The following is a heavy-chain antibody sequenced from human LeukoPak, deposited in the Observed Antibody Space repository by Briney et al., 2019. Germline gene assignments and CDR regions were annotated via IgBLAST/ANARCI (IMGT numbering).Heavy chain of an antibody. CDR3: ARNSGRFDYDILTGSNYYYYYMDV. J-gene: IGHJ6*03. D-gene: IGHD3-9*01. CDR2: INHSGST. CDR1: GGSFSGYY. V-gene: IGHV4-34*01. Sequence: PSETLSLTCAVYGGSFSGYYWSWIRQPPGKGLEWIGEINHSGSTNYNPSLKSRVTISVDTSKNQFSLKLSSVTAADTAVYYCARNSGRFDYDILTGSNYYYYYMDVWGKGTTVTVSS.